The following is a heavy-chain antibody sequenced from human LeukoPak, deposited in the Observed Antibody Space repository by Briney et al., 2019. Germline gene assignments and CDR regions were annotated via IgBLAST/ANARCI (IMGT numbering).Heavy chain of an antibody. CDR2: IRYDGSNK. CDR1: GFTFGDYA. J-gene: IGHJ4*02. D-gene: IGHD3-10*01. CDR3: AKEAWYYGSGSYYDY. Sequence: PGRSLRLSCTASGFTFGDYAMTWVRQAPGKGLEWVAFIRYDGSNKYYADSVKGRFTISRDNSKNTLYLQMNSLRAEDTAVYYCAKEAWYYGSGSYYDYWGQGTLVTVSS. V-gene: IGHV3-30*02.